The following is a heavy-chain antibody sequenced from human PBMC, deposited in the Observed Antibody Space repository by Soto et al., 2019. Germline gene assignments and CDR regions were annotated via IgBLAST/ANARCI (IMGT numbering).Heavy chain of an antibody. CDR2: ISYDGSNK. Sequence: LRLSCAASGFTFSSYGMHWVRQAPGKGLEWVAVISYDGSNKYYADSVKGRFTISRDNSKNTLYLQMNSLRAEDTAVYYCAKEGAAAAFYYYYYGMDVWGQGTTVTVSS. V-gene: IGHV3-30*18. J-gene: IGHJ6*02. CDR1: GFTFSSYG. CDR3: AKEGAAAAFYYYYYGMDV. D-gene: IGHD6-13*01.